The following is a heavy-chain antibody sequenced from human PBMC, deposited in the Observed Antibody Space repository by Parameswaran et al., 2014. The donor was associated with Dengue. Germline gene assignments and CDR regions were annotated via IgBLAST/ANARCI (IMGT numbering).Heavy chain of an antibody. D-gene: IGHD1-26*01. V-gene: IGHV3-23*01. CDR2: ISGSGGST. Sequence: LKISCAASGFTFSSYAMSWVRQAPGKGLEWVSAISGSGGSTYYADSVKGRFTISRDNSKNTLYLQMNSLRAEDTAVYYCAKIGEGVGATARNIWGQGTLVTVSS. J-gene: IGHJ4*02. CDR1: GFTFSSYA. CDR3: AKIGEGVGATARNI.